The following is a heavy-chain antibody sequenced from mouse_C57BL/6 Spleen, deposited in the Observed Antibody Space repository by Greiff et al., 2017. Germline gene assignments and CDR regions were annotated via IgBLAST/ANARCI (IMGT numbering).Heavy chain of an antibody. CDR1: GYAFTNYL. CDR2: INPGSGGT. V-gene: IGHV1-54*01. D-gene: IGHD2-4*01. CDR3: ARGDYDGYFDV. J-gene: IGHJ1*03. Sequence: VKLQESGAELVRPGTSVKVSCKASGYAFTNYLLEWVKQRPGQGLEWIGVINPGSGGTNYNEKFKGKATLTADKSSSTAYMQLSSLTSEDSAVYFCARGDYDGYFDVWGTGTTVTVSS.